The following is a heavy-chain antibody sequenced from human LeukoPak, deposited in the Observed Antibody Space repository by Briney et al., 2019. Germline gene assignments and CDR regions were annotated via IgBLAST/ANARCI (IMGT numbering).Heavy chain of an antibody. CDR1: GFTFSSYS. V-gene: IGHV3-21*01. J-gene: IGHJ4*02. CDR3: ASERGYSGYDNFDY. D-gene: IGHD5-12*01. CDR2: ISSSSSYI. Sequence: PGGSLRLSCAASGFTFSSYSMTWVRQAPGKGLECVSSISSSSSYIYYADSVKGRFTISRDNAKNSLYLQMNSLRAEDTAAYYCASERGYSGYDNFDYWGQGTLVTVSS.